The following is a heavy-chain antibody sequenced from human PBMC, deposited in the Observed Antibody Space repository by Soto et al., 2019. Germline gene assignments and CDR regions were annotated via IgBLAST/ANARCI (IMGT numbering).Heavy chain of an antibody. V-gene: IGHV3-30-3*01. D-gene: IGHD3-22*01. CDR1: GFPFSEYI. CDR2: TSFDGNK. CDR3: AREDESSGKAGTFKH. J-gene: IGHJ1*01. Sequence: QVQLVESGGDVVQPGRSLRLSCAVSGFPFSEYIIHWIRQAPGKGLEWVALTSFDGNKVYADSVKDRFTISRDNSKNKVNLEMNSLRTDDTAVYFCAREDESSGKAGTFKHWGQGTLVTVSP.